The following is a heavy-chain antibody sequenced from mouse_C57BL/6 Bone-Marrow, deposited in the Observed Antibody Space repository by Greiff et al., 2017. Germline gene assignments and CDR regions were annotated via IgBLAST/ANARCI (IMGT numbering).Heavy chain of an antibody. V-gene: IGHV5-6*01. Sequence: EVQGVESGGDLVKPGGSLKLSCAASGFTFSSYGMSWVRQTPDKRLEWVATISSGGSYTYYPDSVKGRFTISRDNAKNTLYLQMSSLKSEDTAMYYCARSNFPRYGGQGTTLTVSS. CDR2: ISSGGSYT. CDR3: ARSNFPRY. D-gene: IGHD2-5*01. CDR1: GFTFSSYG. J-gene: IGHJ2*01.